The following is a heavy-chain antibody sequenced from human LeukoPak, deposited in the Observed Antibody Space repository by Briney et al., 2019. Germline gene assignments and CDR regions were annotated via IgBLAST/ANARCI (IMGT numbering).Heavy chain of an antibody. Sequence: PSETLSLTCAVYGGSFSGYYWSWIRQPPGKGLEWIGEINHSGSTNYNPSLKSRVTISVDTSKNQFSLKLSSVTAADTAVYYCASRPRFGELSSYWGQGTLVTVSS. CDR3: ASRPRFGELSSY. J-gene: IGHJ4*02. V-gene: IGHV4-34*01. CDR1: GGSFSGYY. D-gene: IGHD3-10*01. CDR2: INHSGST.